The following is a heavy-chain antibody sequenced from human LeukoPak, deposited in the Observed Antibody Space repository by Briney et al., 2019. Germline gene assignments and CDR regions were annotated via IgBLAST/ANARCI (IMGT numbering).Heavy chain of an antibody. Sequence: PGGSLRFSCEGSGFSVNGYVVSWVRQAPGTGLELIAVTGGSDDNTHYADSVKGRFTISRDNSENRLFLQMNSLRPDDSALYYCTKDLMTGFSSGWYFAYWGQGTLVTVSS. CDR3: TKDLMTGFSSGWYFAY. V-gene: IGHV3-23*01. CDR2: TGGSDDNT. CDR1: GFSVNGYV. J-gene: IGHJ4*02. D-gene: IGHD6-19*01.